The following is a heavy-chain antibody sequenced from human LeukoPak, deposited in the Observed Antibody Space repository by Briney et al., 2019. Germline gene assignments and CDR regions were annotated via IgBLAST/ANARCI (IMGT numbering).Heavy chain of an antibody. CDR3: AKDPNDYGDYSSPWFDP. CDR2: IDGSGGDT. Sequence: GGSLRLSCAASGFTFSTYVMNWVRQAPGKGLEWVSAIDGSGGDTYYADSVKGRFTISRDNSKNTLYLQMNSLRAEDTAVYYCAKDPNDYGDYSSPWFDPWGQGTLVTVSS. D-gene: IGHD4-17*01. J-gene: IGHJ5*02. V-gene: IGHV3-23*01. CDR1: GFTFSTYV.